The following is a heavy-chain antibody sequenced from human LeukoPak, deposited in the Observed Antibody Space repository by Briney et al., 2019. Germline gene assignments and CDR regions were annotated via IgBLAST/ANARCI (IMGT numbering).Heavy chain of an antibody. J-gene: IGHJ4*02. CDR2: MNPNSGNT. V-gene: IGHV1-8*01. CDR3: ARDLKRGYSSGRYSRGTGSSNDY. D-gene: IGHD6-19*01. Sequence: ASVKVSCKASGYTFTSYDINWVRQATGQGLEWMGWMNPNSGNTGYAQKFQGRVTMTRNTSISTAYMELSSLRSDDTAVYYCARDLKRGYSSGRYSRGTGSSNDYWGQGTLVTVSS. CDR1: GYTFTSYD.